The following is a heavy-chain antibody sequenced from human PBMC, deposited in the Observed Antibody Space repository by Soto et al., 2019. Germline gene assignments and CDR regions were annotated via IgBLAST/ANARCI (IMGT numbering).Heavy chain of an antibody. CDR2: INPNSGGT. CDR1: GYTFTGYY. Sequence: ASVKVSCKASGYTFTGYYMHWVRQAPGQGLEWMGWINPNSGGTNYTQKFQGRVTMTRDTSISTAYMELSRLRSDDTAVYYCARDPDAVNYYDSSGYYYPTGWGQGTLVTVSS. J-gene: IGHJ4*02. V-gene: IGHV1-2*02. D-gene: IGHD3-22*01. CDR3: ARDPDAVNYYDSSGYYYPTG.